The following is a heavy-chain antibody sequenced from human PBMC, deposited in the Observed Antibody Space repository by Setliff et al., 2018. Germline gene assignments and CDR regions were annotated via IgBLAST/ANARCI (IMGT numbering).Heavy chain of an antibody. D-gene: IGHD6-6*01. J-gene: IGHJ4*02. CDR2: INHSGSP. V-gene: IGHV4-34*01. CDR3: ARGRSIAARLLDS. CDR1: GGTFTYYY. Sequence: SETLSLTCAASGGTFTYYYWTWIRQSPGKGLEWIGEINHSGSPNYNPSLKNRVTISIDTSRNQFSLKLNSMTTADTAVYYCARGRSIAARLLDSWGQGTLVTVSS.